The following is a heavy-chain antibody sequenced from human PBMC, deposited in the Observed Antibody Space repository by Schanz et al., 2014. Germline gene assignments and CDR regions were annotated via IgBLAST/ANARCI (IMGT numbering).Heavy chain of an antibody. CDR3: TRGGYSYALSAFDI. D-gene: IGHD5-18*01. CDR2: ISAYNGNT. CDR1: GYTFTGYY. V-gene: IGHV1-18*04. J-gene: IGHJ3*02. Sequence: QVQLVQSGAEMKKPGASVKVSCKASGYTFTGYYMHWVRQAPGQGLEWMGWISAYNGNTNYAQKLQGRVTMTTDTSTGTAYMELRSLRSDDTALYYCTRGGYSYALSAFDIWGQGTMVTVSS.